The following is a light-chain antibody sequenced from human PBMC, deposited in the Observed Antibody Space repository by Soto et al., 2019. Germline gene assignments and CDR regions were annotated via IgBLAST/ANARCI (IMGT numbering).Light chain of an antibody. CDR3: RQYGSSPSYT. CDR1: QSVSSSSY. Sequence: EIVLTQSTGTLSLSPGERATLSCRASQSVSSSSYLAWYQQKPGQAPRLLIYGASSRATGIPDRFSGSGSATDFPLTISRLEPEDFAVYYCRQYGSSPSYTFGQGTKLEIK. CDR2: GAS. J-gene: IGKJ2*01. V-gene: IGKV3-20*01.